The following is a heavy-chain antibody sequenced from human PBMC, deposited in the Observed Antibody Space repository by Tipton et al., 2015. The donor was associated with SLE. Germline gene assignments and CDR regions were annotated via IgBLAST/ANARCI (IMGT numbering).Heavy chain of an antibody. D-gene: IGHD1-26*01. J-gene: IGHJ6*02. CDR1: GFTFSSYW. Sequence: SLRLSCAASGFTFSSYWMSWVRQAPGKGLEWVANIKQDGSEKYYVDSVKGRFTISRDNAKNSLYLQMNSLRAEDTAVYYCARRASGSYLLYYYGMDVWGQGTTVTVSS. V-gene: IGHV3-7*01. CDR3: ARRASGSYLLYYYGMDV. CDR2: IKQDGSEK.